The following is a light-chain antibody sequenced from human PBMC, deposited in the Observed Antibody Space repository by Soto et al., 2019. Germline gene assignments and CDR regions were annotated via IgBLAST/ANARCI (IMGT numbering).Light chain of an antibody. CDR3: SSYTSTNTVI. V-gene: IGLV2-14*03. J-gene: IGLJ2*01. CDR1: SSDVGGYNY. CDR2: DVS. Sequence: QSALTQPASVSGSPGQSITISCTGTSSDVGGYNYVSWYQHHPGKAPKLMIYDVSNRPAGVSNRFSGSKSDNTASLTISGRQTEDEAEYYCSSYTSTNTVIFGGGTKLTVL.